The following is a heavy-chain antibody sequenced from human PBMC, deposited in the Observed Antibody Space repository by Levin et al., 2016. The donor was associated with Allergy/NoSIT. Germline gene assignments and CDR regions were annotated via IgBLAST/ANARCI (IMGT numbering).Heavy chain of an antibody. Sequence: PGKGLEWIGEINHSGSTNYNPSLKSRVTISVDTSKNQFSLKLSSVTAADTAVYYCARGRFREKIAAAGAFDYWGQGTLVTVSS. CDR3: ARGRFREKIAAAGAFDY. J-gene: IGHJ4*02. CDR2: INHSGST. V-gene: IGHV4-34*01. D-gene: IGHD6-13*01.